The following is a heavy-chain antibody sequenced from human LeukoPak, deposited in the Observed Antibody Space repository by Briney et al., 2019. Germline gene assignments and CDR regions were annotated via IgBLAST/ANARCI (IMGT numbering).Heavy chain of an antibody. Sequence: SETLSLTCTVSGGSISSGSYYWSWIRQPAGKGLEWIGSIYYSGSTYYNPSLKSRVTISVDTSKNQFSLKLSSVTAADTAVYYCATGGWLGFDYWGQGTLVTVSS. D-gene: IGHD6-19*01. J-gene: IGHJ4*02. CDR1: GGSISSGSYY. CDR2: IYYSGST. V-gene: IGHV4-39*07. CDR3: ATGGWLGFDY.